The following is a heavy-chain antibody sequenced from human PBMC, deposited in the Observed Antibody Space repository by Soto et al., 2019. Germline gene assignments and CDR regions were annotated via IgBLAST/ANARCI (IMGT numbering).Heavy chain of an antibody. CDR3: ARHVAVSGKRGFDY. Sequence: QVKLQESGPGLVKPSETLSLTCTVSGGSIKSNWWSWVRQSPGKGLEWIGEVYHDGVTNYDPSLKSRVNISVDKSNNQLLLRLTSVTAADTAVYYCARHVAVSGKRGFDYWGQGILVTVSS. J-gene: IGHJ4*02. V-gene: IGHV4-4*02. D-gene: IGHD6-19*01. CDR1: GGSIKSNW. CDR2: VYHDGVT.